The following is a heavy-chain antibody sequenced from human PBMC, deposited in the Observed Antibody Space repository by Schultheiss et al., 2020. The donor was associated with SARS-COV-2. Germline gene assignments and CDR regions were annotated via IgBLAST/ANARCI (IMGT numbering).Heavy chain of an antibody. Sequence: GGSLRLCCAASGFAFRDYQMSWIRQAPGKGLEWVSYISSRGSTIYYADSVKGRFTISRDNAKNSLYLQMTSLRAEDTAVYYCARRTMLAFDYWGQGTLVTVSS. D-gene: IGHD1-14*01. V-gene: IGHV3-11*04. CDR3: ARRTMLAFDY. CDR2: ISSRGSTI. CDR1: GFAFRDYQ. J-gene: IGHJ4*02.